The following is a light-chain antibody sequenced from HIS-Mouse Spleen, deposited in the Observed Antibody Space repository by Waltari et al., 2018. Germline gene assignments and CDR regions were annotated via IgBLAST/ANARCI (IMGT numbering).Light chain of an antibody. CDR2: EGS. J-gene: IGLJ3*02. V-gene: IGLV2-23*03. CDR3: CSYAGSSTFGV. CDR1: SSDVGSYNL. Sequence: QSALTQPASVSGSPGQSITISCPGTSSDVGSYNLVSWYQQHPGKAPKLMIYEGSKRPSGASNRFSGSKSGNTASLTISGLQAEDEADYYCCSYAGSSTFGVFGGGTKLTVL.